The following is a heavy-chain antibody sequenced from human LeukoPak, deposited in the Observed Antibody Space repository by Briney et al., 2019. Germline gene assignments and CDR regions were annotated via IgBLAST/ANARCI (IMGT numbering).Heavy chain of an antibody. J-gene: IGHJ3*02. V-gene: IGHV4-39*07. CDR1: GGSISSSSYY. CDR2: IYYSGST. Sequence: SSETLSLTCTVSGGSISSSSYYWGWIRQPPGKGLEWIGSIYYSGSTYYNPSLKSRVTISVDTSKNQFSLKLSSVTAADTAVYYCARDRTRRFGELLIVRNDAFDIWGRGTMVTVSS. CDR3: ARDRTRRFGELLIVRNDAFDI. D-gene: IGHD3-10*01.